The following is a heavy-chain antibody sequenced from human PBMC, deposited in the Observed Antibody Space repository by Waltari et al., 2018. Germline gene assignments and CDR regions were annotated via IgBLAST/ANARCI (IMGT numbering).Heavy chain of an antibody. CDR2: IKEDGSAK. CDR1: GFIFRNYW. V-gene: IGHV3-7*04. Sequence: EVQLVESGGGLVEPGGSLRLSCAASGFIFRNYWMSWVRQAQGKGLEGVADIKEDGSAKYYVDSVKGRFTISRDNAKNSLYLQMNSLRAEDTAVYYCAKDNVRRWDYWGQGTLVTVSS. J-gene: IGHJ4*02. CDR3: AKDNVRRWDY. D-gene: IGHD2-15*01.